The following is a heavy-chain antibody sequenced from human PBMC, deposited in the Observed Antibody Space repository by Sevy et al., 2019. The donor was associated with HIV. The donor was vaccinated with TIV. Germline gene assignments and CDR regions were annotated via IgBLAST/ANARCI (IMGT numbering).Heavy chain of an antibody. CDR1: GGSISSGDYY. D-gene: IGHD3-10*01. Sequence: SETLSLTCTVSGGSISSGDYYWSWIRQPPGKGLECIGYIYYSGSAYYNPSLKSRVTISVDTSKNQFSLKLSSVTAADTAVYYCASYYYGSGPSWFDPWDQGTLVTVSS. V-gene: IGHV4-30-4*01. CDR2: IYYSGSA. CDR3: ASYYYGSGPSWFDP. J-gene: IGHJ5*02.